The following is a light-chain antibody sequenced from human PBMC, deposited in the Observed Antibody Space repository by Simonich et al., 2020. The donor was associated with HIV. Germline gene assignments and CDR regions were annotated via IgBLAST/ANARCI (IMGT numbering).Light chain of an antibody. CDR2: DAS. CDR1: QSVSSY. V-gene: IGKV3-11*01. J-gene: IGKJ3*01. CDR3: QQYNNWPSPFT. Sequence: EIVLTQSPATLSLSPGERAPLSCRASQSVSSYLAWYQQKPGQAPRLLIYDASNRATGVPARFSGSGFGTDFTLTISSMQSEDFAVYYCQQYNNWPSPFTFGPGTEVDIK.